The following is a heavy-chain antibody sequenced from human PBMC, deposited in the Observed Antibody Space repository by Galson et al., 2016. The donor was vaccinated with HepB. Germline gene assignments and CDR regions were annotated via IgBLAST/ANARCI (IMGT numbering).Heavy chain of an antibody. CDR2: ISSDGSYT. J-gene: IGHJ6*02. D-gene: IGHD2-21*01. CDR3: ARAPDCGGSSCDIYYGMDV. V-gene: IGHV3-74*01. Sequence: SLRLSSAASGFNFRDYWMHWVRQAPGKGLVWVSHISSDGSYTSYADSVTGRFTISRDNAKNMLYLQMNSLRAEDTAVYYCARAPDCGGSSCDIYYGMDVWAQGTTVSVSS. CDR1: GFNFRDYW.